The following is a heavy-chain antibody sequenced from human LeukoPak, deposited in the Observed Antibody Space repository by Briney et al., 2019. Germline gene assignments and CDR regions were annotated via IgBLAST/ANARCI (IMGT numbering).Heavy chain of an antibody. CDR3: ARDPYYYDSSGYYFGQYFQH. CDR2: ISYDGSNK. CDR1: GFTFSSYA. V-gene: IGHV3-30*04. J-gene: IGHJ1*01. D-gene: IGHD3-22*01. Sequence: GGSLRLSCAASGFTFSSYAMHWVRQAPGKGLEWVAVISYDGSNKYYADSVKGRFTISRDNSKNTLYPQMNSLRAEDTAVYYCARDPYYYDSSGYYFGQYFQHWGQGTLVTVSS.